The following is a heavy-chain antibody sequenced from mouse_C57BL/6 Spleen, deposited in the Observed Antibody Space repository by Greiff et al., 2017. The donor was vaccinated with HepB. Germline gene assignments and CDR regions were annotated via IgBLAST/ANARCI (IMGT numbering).Heavy chain of an antibody. J-gene: IGHJ2*01. CDR3: AREDYYGSRSFDY. V-gene: IGHV1-26*01. CDR2: INPNNGGT. D-gene: IGHD1-1*01. Sequence: VQLQQSGPELVKPGASVKISCKASGYTFTDYYMNWVKQSHGKSLEWIGDINPNNGGTSYNQKFKGKATLTVDKSSSTAYMELRSLTSEDSAVYYCAREDYYGSRSFDYWGQGTTLTVSS. CDR1: GYTFTDYY.